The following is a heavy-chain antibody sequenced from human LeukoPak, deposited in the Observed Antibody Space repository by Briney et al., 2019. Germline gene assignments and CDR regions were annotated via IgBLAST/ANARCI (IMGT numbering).Heavy chain of an antibody. J-gene: IGHJ4*02. CDR3: ARSSPDYSYGFVYDY. CDR2: IYPGDSDT. Sequence: GASLKICCEGSGSIFTSYWIGWGRALPGKGLEWMGIIYPGDSDTRYSPSFQGQVTISADKSISTAYLQWSSLKASDTAMYYCARSSPDYSYGFVYDYWGQGTLVTVSS. D-gene: IGHD5-18*01. V-gene: IGHV5-51*01. CDR1: GSIFTSYW.